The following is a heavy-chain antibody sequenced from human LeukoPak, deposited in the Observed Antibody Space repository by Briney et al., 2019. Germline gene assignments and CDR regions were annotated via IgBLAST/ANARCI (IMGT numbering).Heavy chain of an antibody. CDR1: GYTFTNYY. J-gene: IGHJ3*02. V-gene: IGHV1-2*02. D-gene: IGHD4-17*01. CDR3: ATVHMTTVTNDVRDACDM. Sequence: ASVKVSCKASGYTFTNYYMHWVRQAPGQGLEWMGWLNPKTGVTGYAQKFQGRVTLSRDTSISTAYMELSRMRSDDTALYYCATVHMTTVTNDVRDACDMWGQGTMVTVSS. CDR2: LNPKTGVT.